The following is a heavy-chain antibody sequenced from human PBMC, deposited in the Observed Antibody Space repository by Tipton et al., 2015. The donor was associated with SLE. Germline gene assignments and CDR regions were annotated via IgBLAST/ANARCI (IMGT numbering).Heavy chain of an antibody. Sequence: TLSLTCTVSGGSISDYYWSWIRQPPGKGLEWIGYIYYSGSTNYNPSLKSRVTISVDTSKNQFSLKLSSVSAADTAVYYCARKELSTMRDYWGQEALVTVSS. V-gene: IGHV4-59*12. CDR2: IYYSGST. CDR3: ARKELSTMRDY. CDR1: GGSISDYY. J-gene: IGHJ4*02. D-gene: IGHD5-24*01.